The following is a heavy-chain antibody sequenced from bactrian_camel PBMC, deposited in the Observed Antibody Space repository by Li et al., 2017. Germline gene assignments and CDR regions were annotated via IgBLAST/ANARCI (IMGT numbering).Heavy chain of an antibody. CDR3: TIWGRF. Sequence: VQLVESGGGSVQAGGSLRLSCAASGFTFSSYAMSWVRQAPGKGLEWVSTMKTGDGKTSSADSVKCRFTISRDNADKTLYIQMSSLKTEDTGMYWCTIWGRFWSQGTQVTVS. D-gene: IGHD3*01. V-gene: IGHV3S31*01. CDR1: GFTFSSYA. CDR2: MKTGDGKT. J-gene: IGHJ4*01.